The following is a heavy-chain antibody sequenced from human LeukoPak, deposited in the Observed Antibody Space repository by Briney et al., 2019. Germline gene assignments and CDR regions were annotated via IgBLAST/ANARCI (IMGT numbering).Heavy chain of an antibody. CDR3: ARTGRYCSGGSCYSGAGGAFDI. CDR1: GYTFTGYY. Sequence: GASVKVSCKASGYTFTGYYMHWVRQAPGQGLEWMGWINPNSGGTNYAQKFQGRVTMTRDTSISTAYMELSRLRSDDTAVYYCARTGRYCSGGSCYSGAGGAFDIWGQGTMVTVSS. CDR2: INPNSGGT. D-gene: IGHD2-15*01. V-gene: IGHV1-2*02. J-gene: IGHJ3*02.